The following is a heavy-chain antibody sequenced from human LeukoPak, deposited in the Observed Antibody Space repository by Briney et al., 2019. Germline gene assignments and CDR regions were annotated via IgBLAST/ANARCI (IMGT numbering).Heavy chain of an antibody. D-gene: IGHD3-16*01. CDR1: GFTFSTYV. CDR3: AKDRRGLANLDY. Sequence: GGSLRLSCAASGFTFSTYVMVWVRRAPEKGLEWVSSISVSGSNTFYTDSVKGRFTISRDNSKNTLDLQMDSLRAEDTAIYYCAKDRRGLANLDYWGQGTLVTVSS. CDR2: ISVSGSNT. J-gene: IGHJ4*02. V-gene: IGHV3-23*01.